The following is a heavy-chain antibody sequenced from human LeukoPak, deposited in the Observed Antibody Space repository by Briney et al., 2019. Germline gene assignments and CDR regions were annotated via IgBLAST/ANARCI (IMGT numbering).Heavy chain of an antibody. CDR3: ARGRDTDYDFWRGSQEYFFDY. J-gene: IGHJ4*02. D-gene: IGHD3-3*01. V-gene: IGHV4-34*01. Sequence: PSETLSLTCAVYGGSFSGYYWSWIRQPPGKGLEWIGEINHSGSNNYNPSLKSRVTISVDTSKNPFSLKLSSLTAADTAVYYCARGRDTDYDFWRGSQEYFFDYWGQGNLVTVSS. CDR1: GGSFSGYY. CDR2: INHSGSN.